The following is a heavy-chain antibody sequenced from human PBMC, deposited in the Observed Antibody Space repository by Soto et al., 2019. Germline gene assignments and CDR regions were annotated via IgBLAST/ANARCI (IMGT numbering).Heavy chain of an antibody. CDR2: ISSSSSTI. CDR1: GFTFSSYS. J-gene: IGHJ6*02. CDR3: ARDKWVVVGGYYYYYGMDV. V-gene: IGHV3-48*02. D-gene: IGHD2-15*01. Sequence: GGSLRLSCAASGFTFSSYSMNWVRQAPGKGLEWVSYISSSSSTIYYADSMKGRFTISRDNAKNSLYLQMNSLRDEDTAVYYCARDKWVVVGGYYYYYGMDVWGQGTTVTVS.